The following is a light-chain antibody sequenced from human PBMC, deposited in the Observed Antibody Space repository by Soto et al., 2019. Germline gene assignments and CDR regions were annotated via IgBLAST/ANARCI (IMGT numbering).Light chain of an antibody. Sequence: EIVLTQSPGTLSLSPGERATLSCRASQSVNSNYLAWYQHKPGQGPRLLIYAASSRATGIPDRFSGSGSGTDFTLTISRLEPADFALYYCQKYGSAFTFGPGTKVDIK. CDR1: QSVNSNY. V-gene: IGKV3-20*01. CDR2: AAS. J-gene: IGKJ3*01. CDR3: QKYGSAFT.